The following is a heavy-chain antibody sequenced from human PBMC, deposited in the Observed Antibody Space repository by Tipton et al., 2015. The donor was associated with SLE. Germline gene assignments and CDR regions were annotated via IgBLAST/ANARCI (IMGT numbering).Heavy chain of an antibody. CDR1: GVSISRYY. CDR3: ARDQEYCSSTSCYTDRFDP. V-gene: IGHV4-4*08. J-gene: IGHJ5*02. CDR2: IYTSGST. Sequence: TLSLTCTVSGVSISRYYWSWIRQPPGKGLEWIGRIYTSGSTNYNPSLKSRVTISVDTSKNQFSLKLSSVTAADTAVYYCARDQEYCSSTSCYTDRFDPWGQGTLVTVSS. D-gene: IGHD2-2*02.